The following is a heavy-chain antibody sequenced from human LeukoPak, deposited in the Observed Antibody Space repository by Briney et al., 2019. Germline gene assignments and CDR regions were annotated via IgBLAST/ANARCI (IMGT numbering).Heavy chain of an antibody. CDR2: IYYSGST. D-gene: IGHD3-22*01. V-gene: IGHV4-59*12. CDR3: AKGAMIVVVSFFDY. CDR1: GGSISSYY. Sequence: SETLSLTCTVSGGSISSYYWSWIRQPPGKGLEWIGYIYYSGSTNYNPSLKSRVTMSVDTSKNQFSLKLSSVTAADTAVYYCAKGAMIVVVSFFDYWGQGTLVTVSS. J-gene: IGHJ4*02.